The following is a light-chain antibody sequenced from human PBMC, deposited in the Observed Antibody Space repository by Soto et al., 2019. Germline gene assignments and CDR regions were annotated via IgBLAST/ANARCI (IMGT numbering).Light chain of an antibody. J-gene: IGKJ1*01. CDR2: DAS. Sequence: GARVTITCRASQSISSWLAWYQQKPGKAPKLLIYDASSLESGVPSRFSGSGSGTEFTLTISSLKPDDFATYYCLQYYNFSWTFGQGTKVDIK. CDR3: LQYYNFSWT. CDR1: QSISSW. V-gene: IGKV1-5*01.